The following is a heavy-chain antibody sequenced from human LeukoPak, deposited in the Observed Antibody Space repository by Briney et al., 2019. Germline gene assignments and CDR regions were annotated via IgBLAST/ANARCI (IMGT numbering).Heavy chain of an antibody. V-gene: IGHV4-59*11. J-gene: IGHJ3*02. CDR3: ARDLVTVTKGFDI. Sequence: SETLSLTCTVSGDSFSSHYWTWIRQPPGQGLEWIGYISYIGSTNYSPSLKSRVTISIDTSKNQFSLKLSSVTAAETAVYYCARDLVTVTKGFDIWGQGTMVSVSS. D-gene: IGHD4-17*01. CDR1: GDSFSSHY. CDR2: ISYIGST.